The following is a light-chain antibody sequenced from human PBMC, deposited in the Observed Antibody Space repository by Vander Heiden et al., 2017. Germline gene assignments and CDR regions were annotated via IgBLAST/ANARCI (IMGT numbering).Light chain of an antibody. CDR3: AAWDDSLTGAV. CDR2: GDA. J-gene: IGLJ7*01. CDR1: TSNIGSHT. Sequence: QSVLTQPPSASGAPGPRVTIPCSGTTSNIGSHTVNWYQQRTGTAPKLLVYGDAQRPSGVPDRFSGSKSGTSASLAISGLQSEDEVDYYCAAWDDSLTGAVFGGGTQLTVL. V-gene: IGLV1-44*01.